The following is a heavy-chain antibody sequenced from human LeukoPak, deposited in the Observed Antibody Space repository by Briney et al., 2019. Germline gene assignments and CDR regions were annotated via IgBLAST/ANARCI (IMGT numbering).Heavy chain of an antibody. CDR1: GYTFTGYY. CDR2: INPNSGGT. D-gene: IGHD6-13*01. V-gene: IGHV1-2*02. J-gene: IGHJ4*02. CDR3: ARAAAGIDY. Sequence: GASVKVSCKASGYTFTGYYMHWVRQAPGQGLEWMGWINPNSGGTNYAQKFQGRVTMTRDTSISTVYMELSSLRSEDTAVYYCARAAAGIDYWGQGTLVTVSS.